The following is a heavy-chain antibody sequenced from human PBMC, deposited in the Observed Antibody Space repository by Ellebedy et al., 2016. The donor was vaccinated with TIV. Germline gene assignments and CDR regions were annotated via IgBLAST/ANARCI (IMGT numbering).Heavy chain of an antibody. CDR2: ISSHNGNS. V-gene: IGHV1-18*04. Sequence: AASVKVSCKASGYKFINYGYTWVRQAPGQGLEWVGYISSHNGNSNYGKNFEGRVTMTTARPTATVFMGLGSLRSDDTAMYYCARTRYSSSWPDFWGQGTLVTVSS. CDR1: GYKFINYG. D-gene: IGHD5-18*01. CDR3: ARTRYSSSWPDF. J-gene: IGHJ4*02.